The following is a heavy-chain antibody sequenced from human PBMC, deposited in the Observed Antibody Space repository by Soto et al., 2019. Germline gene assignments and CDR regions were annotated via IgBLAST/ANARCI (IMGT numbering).Heavy chain of an antibody. J-gene: IGHJ6*02. D-gene: IGHD3-10*01. V-gene: IGHV3-9*01. Sequence: EVQLVESGGGLVQPGRSLRLSCAASGFTFDDYAMHWVRQAPGKGLEWVSGISRNSGSIDYADSVKGRFIISRDNAKNSLYLQMNSLRAEDTALYYCAKHYYGSGDYYYGMDVWGQGTTVTVSS. CDR2: ISRNSGSI. CDR3: AKHYYGSGDYYYGMDV. CDR1: GFTFDDYA.